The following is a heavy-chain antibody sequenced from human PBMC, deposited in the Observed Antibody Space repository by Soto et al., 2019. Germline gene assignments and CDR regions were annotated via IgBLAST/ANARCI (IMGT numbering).Heavy chain of an antibody. Sequence: QLQLQESGPGLVKPSETLSLTCTVSGGSISSSSYYWGWIRQPPGKGLEWIGSIYYSGSTYYNPSLKSRVTISVDTSKNQFSLKLSSVTAADTDVYYCARLGYGDYFDYWGQGTLVTVSS. CDR2: IYYSGST. CDR3: ARLGYGDYFDY. CDR1: GGSISSSSYY. V-gene: IGHV4-39*01. D-gene: IGHD4-17*01. J-gene: IGHJ4*02.